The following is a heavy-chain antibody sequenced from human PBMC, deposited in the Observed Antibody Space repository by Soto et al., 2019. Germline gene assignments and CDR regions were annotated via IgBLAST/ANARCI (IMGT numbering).Heavy chain of an antibody. D-gene: IGHD6-6*01. J-gene: IGHJ6*02. CDR1: GYTFTSYY. Sequence: ASVKVSCKASGYTFTSYYMHWVRQAPGQGLEWMGIINPSGGSTSYAQKFQGRVTMTRDTSTSTVYMELSSLRSEDTAVYYCAREIIAARPRFYGMDVWGQGTTVTVSS. CDR2: INPSGGST. V-gene: IGHV1-46*01. CDR3: AREIIAARPRFYGMDV.